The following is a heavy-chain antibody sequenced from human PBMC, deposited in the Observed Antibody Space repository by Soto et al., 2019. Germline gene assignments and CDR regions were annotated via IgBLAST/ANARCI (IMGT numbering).Heavy chain of an antibody. J-gene: IGHJ4*02. V-gene: IGHV4-39*01. CDR1: GGSISSSSYY. CDR3: ARRHSGIAARRGPFDY. D-gene: IGHD6-6*01. Sequence: SETLSLTCTVSGGSISSSSYYWGWIRQPPGKGLEWIGSIYYSGSTYYNPSLKSRGTISVDTSKNQLSLRLGSVTAADTAVYYCARRHSGIAARRGPFDYWGQGTLVTVSS. CDR2: IYYSGST.